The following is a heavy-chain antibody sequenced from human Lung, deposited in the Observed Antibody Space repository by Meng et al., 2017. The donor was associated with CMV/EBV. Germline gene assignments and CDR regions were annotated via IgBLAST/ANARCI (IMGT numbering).Heavy chain of an antibody. J-gene: IGHJ4*02. CDR1: GYTFNGYY. CDR3: ARDLTVIVGPANDY. CDR2: INPNSGGT. D-gene: IGHD1-26*01. V-gene: IGHV1-2*02. Sequence: SGYTFNGYYMHWVRQAPGQGLEWMGWINPNSGGTNYAQKFQGRVTMTRDTSISTAYMELSRLRSDDTAVYYCARDLTVIVGPANDYWGQGTLVTVSS.